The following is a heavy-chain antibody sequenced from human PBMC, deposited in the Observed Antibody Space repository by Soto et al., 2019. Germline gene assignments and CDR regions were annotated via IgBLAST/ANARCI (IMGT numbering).Heavy chain of an antibody. J-gene: IGHJ3*02. CDR1: GGTFSSYA. D-gene: IGHD3-16*02. Sequence: QVQLVQSGAEVKKPGSSVKVSCKASGGTFSSYAISWVRQAPGQGLEWMGGIIPIFGTANYAQKFQGRVTMTADESTSTAYMELSSLRSEDTAVYYCARDRAVGYYDYVWGSYRYTAFDIWGQGTMVTVSS. CDR3: ARDRAVGYYDYVWGSYRYTAFDI. CDR2: IIPIFGTA. V-gene: IGHV1-69*01.